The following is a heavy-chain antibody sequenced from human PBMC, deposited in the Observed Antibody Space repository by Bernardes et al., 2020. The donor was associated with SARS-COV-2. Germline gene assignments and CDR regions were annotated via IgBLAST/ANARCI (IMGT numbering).Heavy chain of an antibody. V-gene: IGHV3-43*01. J-gene: IGHJ4*02. CDR3: AKELDCGGGHCYFFDS. CDR2: IDRNSRVT. CDR1: GFSFNRFT. D-gene: IGHD2-21*01. Sequence: GGSLRLSCAASGFSFNRFTMHWVRRVPGKGLEWVSLIDRNSRVTYYSDSVRGRFTISRGNSESSLFLQMNSLRPEDTALYYCAKELDCGGGHCYFFDSWGRGTLVTVSS.